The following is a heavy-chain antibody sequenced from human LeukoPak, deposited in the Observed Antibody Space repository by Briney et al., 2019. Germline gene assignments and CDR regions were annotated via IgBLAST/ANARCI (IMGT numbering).Heavy chain of an antibody. CDR2: ISWNSGSI. J-gene: IGHJ3*02. Sequence: GGSLRLSCAASGFTFDDYAMHWVRQAPGEGLEWVSGISWNSGSIGYADSVKGRFTISRDNAKNSLYLQMNSLRAEDTALYYCAKGGLYGVLSGNDAFDIWGQGTMVTVSS. V-gene: IGHV3-9*01. CDR1: GFTFDDYA. D-gene: IGHD4-17*01. CDR3: AKGGLYGVLSGNDAFDI.